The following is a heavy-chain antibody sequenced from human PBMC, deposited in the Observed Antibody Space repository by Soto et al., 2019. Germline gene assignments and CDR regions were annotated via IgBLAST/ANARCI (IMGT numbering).Heavy chain of an antibody. D-gene: IGHD2-21*02. CDR3: AATYCGGDCDDYYFYYAMDV. J-gene: IGHJ6*02. V-gene: IGHV4-61*01. CDR1: TGSVSSGSYY. Sequence: SETLSLTCTVSTGSVSSGSYYWSWIRQPPGKGLEWIGYIYYSGSTNYNPSLKSRVTISVDTSKSQFSLKLSSVTAADTAVYYCAATYCGGDCDDYYFYYAMDVWGQGTTVTSP. CDR2: IYYSGST.